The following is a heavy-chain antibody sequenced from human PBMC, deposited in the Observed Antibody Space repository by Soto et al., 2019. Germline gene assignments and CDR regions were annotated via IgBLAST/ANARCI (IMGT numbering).Heavy chain of an antibody. Sequence: GGSLRLSCAASGFTFSSYWMSWVRQAPGKGLEWVANIKQDGSEKYYVDSVKGRFTISRDNAKNSLYLQMNSLRAEDTAVYYCAREGSGSSEPFDFEYWGKGTRVTV. V-gene: IGHV3-7*03. CDR2: IKQDGSEK. J-gene: IGHJ4*02. CDR3: AREGSGSSEPFDFEY. CDR1: GFTFSSYW. D-gene: IGHD1-26*01.